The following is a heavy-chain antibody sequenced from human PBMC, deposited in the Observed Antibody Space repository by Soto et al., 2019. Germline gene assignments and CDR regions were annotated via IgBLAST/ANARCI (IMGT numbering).Heavy chain of an antibody. CDR2: ISAYNGNT. CDR1: GYTFTSYC. CDR3: ARDLFTMIVVVTPGHAFDI. Sequence: ASVKVSCKASGYTFTSYCISWVRQAPGQGLEWMGWISAYNGNTNYAQKLQGRVTMTTDTSASTAYMELRSLRSDDTAVYYCARDLFTMIVVVTPGHAFDIWGQGTVVTVSS. D-gene: IGHD3-22*01. V-gene: IGHV1-18*04. J-gene: IGHJ3*02.